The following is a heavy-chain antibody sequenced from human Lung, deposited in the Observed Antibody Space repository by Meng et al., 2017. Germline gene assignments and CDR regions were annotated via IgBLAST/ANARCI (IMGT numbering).Heavy chain of an antibody. CDR1: GGSFSDYY. J-gene: IGHJ4*02. CDR3: ARGPTTMAHDFDY. D-gene: IGHD4-11*01. CDR2: INHSGST. Sequence: QVQLQLWGAVPLKPSGPLSLTCVVSGGSFSDYYWSWIRQPPGKGLEWIGEINHSGSTNYNPSLESRATISVDTSQNNLSLKLSSVTAADSAVYYCARGPTTMAHDFDYWGQGTLVTVSS. V-gene: IGHV4-34*01.